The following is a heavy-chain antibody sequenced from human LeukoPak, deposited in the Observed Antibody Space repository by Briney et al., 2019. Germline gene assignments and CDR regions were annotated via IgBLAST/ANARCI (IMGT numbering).Heavy chain of an antibody. CDR1: GFTFSSYS. J-gene: IGHJ4*02. D-gene: IGHD3-10*01. CDR2: ISSSSSYI. V-gene: IGHV3-21*01. Sequence: GGSLRLSCAASGFTFSSYSMNWVRQAPGKGLEWVSSISSSSSYIYYADSVKGRFTISRDNAKNSLYLQMNSLRAEDTAVYYCARSLKVRGVAYTDYWGQGTLVTVSS. CDR3: ARSLKVRGVAYTDY.